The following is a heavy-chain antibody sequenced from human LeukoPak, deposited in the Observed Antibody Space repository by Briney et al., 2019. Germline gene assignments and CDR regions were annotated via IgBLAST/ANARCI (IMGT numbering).Heavy chain of an antibody. CDR3: ARGLRFLEWTYAFDI. J-gene: IGHJ3*02. Sequence: GGSLRLSCAASGFTFSSYWMSWVRQAPGKGLEWVANIKQDGSEKYYVDSVKGRFTISRDNAKNSLYLQMNSLRAEDTAVYYCARGLRFLEWTYAFDIWGQGTMVTVSS. V-gene: IGHV3-7*03. CDR2: IKQDGSEK. CDR1: GFTFSSYW. D-gene: IGHD3-3*01.